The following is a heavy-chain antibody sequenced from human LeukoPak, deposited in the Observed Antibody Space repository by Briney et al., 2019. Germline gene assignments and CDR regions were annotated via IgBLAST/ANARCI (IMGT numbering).Heavy chain of an antibody. Sequence: ASVKVSCKASGGTFSSYAISWVRQAPGQGLEWMGGIIPIFGTANYAQKFQGRVTITADESTSTAYMELSSLRSEDTALYYCAKDAAIRKLYYYYYMDVWGKGTTVTISS. CDR3: AKDAAIRKLYYYYYMDV. J-gene: IGHJ6*03. V-gene: IGHV1-69*13. CDR1: GGTFSSYA. CDR2: IIPIFGTA.